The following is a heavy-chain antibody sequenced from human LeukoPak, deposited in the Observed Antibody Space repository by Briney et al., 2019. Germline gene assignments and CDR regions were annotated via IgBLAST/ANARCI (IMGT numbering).Heavy chain of an antibody. CDR1: GYTFTSYA. CDR2: INAGNGNT. CDR3: ARDHITIFDY. D-gene: IGHD3-9*01. J-gene: IGHJ4*02. V-gene: IGHV1-3*01. Sequence: VASVKVSCKASGYTFTSYAMHWVRQAPGQRLEWMGWINAGNGNTKYSQKLQGRVTITRDTSASTAYMELSSLRSEDTAVYYCARDHITIFDYWGQGTLVTVSS.